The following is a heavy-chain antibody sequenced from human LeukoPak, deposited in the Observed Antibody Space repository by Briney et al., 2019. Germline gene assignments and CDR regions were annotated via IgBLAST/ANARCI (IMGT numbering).Heavy chain of an antibody. J-gene: IGHJ5*02. Sequence: GESLKISCNGSVYTFTRYWIGWVRQMPKTGLEWMGVIYPADSDTTYNPSFQGQVTISVDRSINTAYRQWSSLKASDTAMYYGPRLEYCSGGSCYLSWFDPWGQGTLVTVSS. D-gene: IGHD2-15*01. CDR3: PRLEYCSGGSCYLSWFDP. V-gene: IGHV5-51*01. CDR2: IYPADSDT. CDR1: VYTFTRYW.